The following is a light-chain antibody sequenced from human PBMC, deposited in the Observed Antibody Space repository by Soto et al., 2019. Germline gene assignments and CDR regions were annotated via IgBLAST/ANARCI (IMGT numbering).Light chain of an antibody. CDR2: GAS. CDR3: QQYDSWPSWT. J-gene: IGKJ1*01. Sequence: EIVMTQSPATLSVSPGERATLSCRASQSISIHLAWYQQQPGQGPRLLIYGASTRDTGTPARFSGSGSGTEFTLTISSLQSEDFAVYYCQQYDSWPSWTFGQGTKVESK. V-gene: IGKV3-15*01. CDR1: QSISIH.